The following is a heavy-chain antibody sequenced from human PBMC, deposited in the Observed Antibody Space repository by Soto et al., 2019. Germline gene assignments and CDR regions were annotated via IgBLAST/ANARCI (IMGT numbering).Heavy chain of an antibody. J-gene: IGHJ4*02. CDR1: GYTFTDFG. CDR3: VRGFGSGSYPLDH. Sequence: ASVKVSCKASGYTFTDFGITWVRQAPGQGLEWMGWASAYNGNTKYAQKLQGRVTMTTDTSTTTAYMELGSLRSDDTAVYHCVRGFGSGSYPLDHWGQGTLVTVSS. D-gene: IGHD3-10*01. V-gene: IGHV1-18*01. CDR2: ASAYNGNT.